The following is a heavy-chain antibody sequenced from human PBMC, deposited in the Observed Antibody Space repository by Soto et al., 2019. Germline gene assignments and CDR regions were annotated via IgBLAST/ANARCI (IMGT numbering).Heavy chain of an antibody. CDR3: ARVTKSRDGYNINFDY. J-gene: IGHJ4*02. CDR2: IYYSGSI. Sequence: SETLSLTCTVSGGSISSYYCCWIRQPPGKRLECIEYIYYSGSINYSPTPNNRVTISVDTTKNQFSLKLSSVTAADTAVYYCARVTKSRDGYNINFDYWGQGTLVTVSS. CDR1: GGSISSYY. V-gene: IGHV4-59*01. D-gene: IGHD5-12*01.